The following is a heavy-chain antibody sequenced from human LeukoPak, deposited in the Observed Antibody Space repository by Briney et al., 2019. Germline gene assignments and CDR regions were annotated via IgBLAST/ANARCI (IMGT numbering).Heavy chain of an antibody. D-gene: IGHD6-19*01. CDR1: GGSISSGGYY. J-gene: IGHJ4*02. CDR2: IYHSGST. V-gene: IGHV4-30-2*01. CDR3: ARGWGSGWYSEGRYFDY. Sequence: SETLSLTCTVSGGSISSGGYYWSWIRQPPGKGLEWIGEIYHSGSTNYNPSLKSRVTISVDKSKNQFSLKLSSVTAADTAVYYCARGWGSGWYSEGRYFDYWGQGTLGTVSS.